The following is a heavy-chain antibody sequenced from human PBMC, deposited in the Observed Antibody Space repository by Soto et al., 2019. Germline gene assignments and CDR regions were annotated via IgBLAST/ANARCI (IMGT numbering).Heavy chain of an antibody. CDR2: ISGSGADT. D-gene: IGHD3-3*02. J-gene: IGHJ4*02. Sequence: EVQLLESGGGLVQPGGSLRLSCAASGFTFSNYGMSWVRQAPGKGLEWFSAISGSGADTNYADSVKGRFTISRGNSKNNLFLQMNNLRAEDKAVYYFGKGAPESRCYHFCFDYWGQGTLVTVSS. V-gene: IGHV3-23*01. CDR1: GFTFSNYG. CDR3: GKGAPESRCYHFCFDY.